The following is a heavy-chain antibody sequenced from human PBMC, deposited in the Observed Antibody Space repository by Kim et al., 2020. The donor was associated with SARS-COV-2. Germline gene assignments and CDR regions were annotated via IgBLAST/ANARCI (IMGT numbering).Heavy chain of an antibody. J-gene: IGHJ4*02. Sequence: GGSLRLSCAASGFTFSSYAMSWVRQAPGKGLEWVSAISGSGGSTYYADSVKGRITISRDNSKNTLYLQMNSLRAENTAVYYCAKPPSRIAAAGPFDYWGPGTLVTASS. V-gene: IGHV3-23*01. CDR2: ISGSGGST. D-gene: IGHD6-13*01. CDR3: AKPPSRIAAAGPFDY. CDR1: GFTFSSYA.